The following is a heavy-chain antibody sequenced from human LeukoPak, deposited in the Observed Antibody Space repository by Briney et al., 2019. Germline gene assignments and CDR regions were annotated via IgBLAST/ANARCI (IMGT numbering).Heavy chain of an antibody. CDR3: ARIWYFGDNNWRYFDY. Sequence: AGGSLRLSCAASGFTFSNYRMSWVRQAPGKGLEWVANIDPDGSETQYVGSVKGRFTTSRDNAKNSLYLQMNSLRAEDTAIYYCARIWYFGDNNWRYFDYWGQGTLVTVSS. CDR2: IDPDGSET. J-gene: IGHJ4*02. CDR1: GFTFSNYR. V-gene: IGHV3-7*01. D-gene: IGHD1-20*01.